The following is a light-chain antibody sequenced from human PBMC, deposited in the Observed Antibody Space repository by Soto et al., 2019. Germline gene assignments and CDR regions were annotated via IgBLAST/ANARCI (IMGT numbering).Light chain of an antibody. Sequence: QSVLTQPPSVSAAPGQTVTISCSGSTSNIGTYYVSWYQQLPGTAPKLLIYDNNKRPSGIPDRFSGSKSGTSATLDITGLQTGDEAYYYCVTWDSSLSGGGVVFGGGTKLTVL. CDR3: VTWDSSLSGGGVV. CDR2: DNN. V-gene: IGLV1-51*01. CDR1: TSNIGTYY. J-gene: IGLJ2*01.